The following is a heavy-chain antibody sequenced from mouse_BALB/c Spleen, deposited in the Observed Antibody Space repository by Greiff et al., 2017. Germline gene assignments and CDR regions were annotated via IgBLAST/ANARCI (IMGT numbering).Heavy chain of an antibody. J-gene: IGHJ4*01. CDR3: ARGGLLRLRAMDY. CDR1: GFSLTSYG. V-gene: IGHV2-9*02. CDR2: IWAGGST. D-gene: IGHD1-2*01. Sequence: VMLVESGPGLVAPSQSLSITCTVSGFSLTSYGVHWVRQPPGKGLEWLGVIWAGGSTNYNSALMSRLSISKDNSKSQVFLKMNSLQTDDTAMYYCARGGLLRLRAMDYWGQGTSVTVSS.